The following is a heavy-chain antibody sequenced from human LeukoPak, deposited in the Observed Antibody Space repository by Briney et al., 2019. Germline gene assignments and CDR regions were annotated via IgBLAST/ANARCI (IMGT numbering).Heavy chain of an antibody. V-gene: IGHV4-34*01. CDR1: GGSFSGYY. Sequence: SETLSLTCAVYGGSFSGYYWTWIRQPPGKGLEWIGEINHSGNTNYNPSLKSRVTISVDTSKNQFSLKVRSLIAADTAVYYCARRVRFGDGWVFDYWGQEAPVTVSS. D-gene: IGHD5-24*01. J-gene: IGHJ4*02. CDR2: INHSGNT. CDR3: ARRVRFGDGWVFDY.